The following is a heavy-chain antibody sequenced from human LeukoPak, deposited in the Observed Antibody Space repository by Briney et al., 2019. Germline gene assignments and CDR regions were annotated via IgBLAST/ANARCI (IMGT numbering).Heavy chain of an antibody. CDR3: ARDSPVGSGYYYNY. CDR2: IKQDGSEK. J-gene: IGHJ4*02. D-gene: IGHD3-22*01. CDR1: GFTFSSYG. V-gene: IGHV3-7*01. Sequence: GGSLRLSCAASGFTFSSYGMQWVRQAPGKGLEWVANIKQDGSEKYYVDSVKGRFTISRDNAKNSLYLQMNSLRAEDTAVYYCARDSPVGSGYYYNYWGQGTLVTVSS.